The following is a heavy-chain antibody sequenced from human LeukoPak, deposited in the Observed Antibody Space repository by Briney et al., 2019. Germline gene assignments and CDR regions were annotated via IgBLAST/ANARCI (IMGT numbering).Heavy chain of an antibody. Sequence: GGSLRLSCTASGFTCSSYWMSWVRQAPGKGLEGVANIRQDGGLKHYVDSVKGRFTISRDNAENSLYLQMNSLRAEDTAVYYCARAIVGAIKSYFDYWGQGTLVTASS. D-gene: IGHD1-26*01. CDR3: ARAIVGAIKSYFDY. CDR2: IRQDGGLK. CDR1: GFTCSSYW. J-gene: IGHJ4*02. V-gene: IGHV3-7*01.